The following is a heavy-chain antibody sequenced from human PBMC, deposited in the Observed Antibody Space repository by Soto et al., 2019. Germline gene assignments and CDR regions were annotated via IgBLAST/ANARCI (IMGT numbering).Heavy chain of an antibody. CDR3: AKDRDYPRDQFHY. V-gene: IGHV3-23*01. D-gene: IGHD2-2*01. CDR2: FSTSGDGGTT. CDR1: GFTFSSYS. Sequence: LRLSCAASGFTFSSYSMSWVRQAPGKGLEWVSGFSTSGDGGTTYYADSVKGRFTISRDNSKNTVFLHMDSLRAEDTAVYYCAKDRDYPRDQFHYWGQGTLVTVSS. J-gene: IGHJ4*02.